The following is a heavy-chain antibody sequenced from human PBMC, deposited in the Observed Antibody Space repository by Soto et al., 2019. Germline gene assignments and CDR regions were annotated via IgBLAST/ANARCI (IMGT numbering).Heavy chain of an antibody. Sequence: EVQRLESGGGLVQPGGSLRLSCAASGFTFSSYAMSWVRQAPGKGLEWVSAISGSGSSTYYAHSVKGRFTISRDNSKNTLYLQMNSLRDEDTAIYYCATVSGALVYLGYWGQGTLVTVSS. CDR2: ISGSGSST. CDR3: ATVSGALVYLGY. V-gene: IGHV3-23*01. D-gene: IGHD3-16*01. CDR1: GFTFSSYA. J-gene: IGHJ4*02.